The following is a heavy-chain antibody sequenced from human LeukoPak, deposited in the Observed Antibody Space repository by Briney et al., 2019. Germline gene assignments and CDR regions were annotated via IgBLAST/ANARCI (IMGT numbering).Heavy chain of an antibody. CDR3: ARGGRGASNWTPYNRFDP. CDR1: GFNFTTYG. CDR2: VWYDGTIK. V-gene: IGHV3-33*01. D-gene: IGHD3/OR15-3a*01. J-gene: IGHJ5*02. Sequence: GGSLRLSCAASGFNFTTYGMHWVRQAPGKGLEWVALVWYDGTIKYYADSVKGRFTISRDNSKNTLFLQMSSLRAEDTALYYCARGGRGASNWTPYNRFDPWGQGTLVTVSS.